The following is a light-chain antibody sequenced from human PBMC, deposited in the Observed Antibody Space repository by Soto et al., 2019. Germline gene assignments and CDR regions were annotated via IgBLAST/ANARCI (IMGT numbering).Light chain of an antibody. J-gene: IGKJ1*01. CDR1: QSISNY. CDR3: QQSGDTPPWT. V-gene: IGKV1-39*01. CDR2: AAS. Sequence: DIQMTQSPSSLSASVGDRVIITCRTSQSISNYLNWYQHKPGKTPKVLISAASNLQSGVPSRFSGSGSGTEFTLSITSLQPEDFGSYFCQQSGDTPPWTFGQGTKVDIK.